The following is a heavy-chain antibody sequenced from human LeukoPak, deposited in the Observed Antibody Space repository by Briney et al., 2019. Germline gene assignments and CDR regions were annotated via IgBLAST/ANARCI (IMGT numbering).Heavy chain of an antibody. CDR2: IYYSRST. Sequence: SETLSLTCTVSGDSFSSYNRSWMRQPPGKGLEWMGYIYYSRSTNYNPSLKSRVPISVDTSKNQFSLKLRSVTAADTAVYYCARGGSYRYSAPSDVWEEGTTVTVHS. J-gene: IGHJ6*01. D-gene: IGHD3-16*02. CDR1: GDSFSSYN. V-gene: IGHV4-59*01. CDR3: ARGGSYRYSAPSDV.